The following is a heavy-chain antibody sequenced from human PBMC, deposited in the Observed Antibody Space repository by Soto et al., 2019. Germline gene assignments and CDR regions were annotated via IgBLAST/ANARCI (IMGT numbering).Heavy chain of an antibody. J-gene: IGHJ4*02. V-gene: IGHV1-18*01. CDR1: GYTFTSYG. Sequence: VKVSCKASGYTFTSYGISWVRQAPGQGLEWMGWISAYNGNTNYAQKLQGRVTMTTDTSTSTAYMGLRSLRSDDTAVYYCARDWPTVTTPPFDYWGQGTLVTVSS. CDR3: ARDWPTVTTPPFDY. CDR2: ISAYNGNT. D-gene: IGHD4-4*01.